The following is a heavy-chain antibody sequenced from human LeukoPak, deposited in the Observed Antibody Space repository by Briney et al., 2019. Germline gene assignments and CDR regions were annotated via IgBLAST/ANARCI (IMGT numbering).Heavy chain of an antibody. V-gene: IGHV3-23*01. D-gene: IGHD1-1*01. CDR1: GFTFSTYA. J-gene: IGHJ4*02. CDR2: ISGGGDK. Sequence: GGSLRLSCAASGFTFSTYAMSWVRQAPGKGLEWVTTISGGGDKQYADHVKGRFTVSRDDSKNTLYLQMNSLRAEDTAVYFCAKSRSGSANWALQIFDNWGQGTLVTVSS. CDR3: AKSRSGSANWALQIFDN.